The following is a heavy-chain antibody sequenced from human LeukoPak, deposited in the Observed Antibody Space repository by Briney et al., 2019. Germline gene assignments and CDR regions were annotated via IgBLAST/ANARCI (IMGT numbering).Heavy chain of an antibody. V-gene: IGHV3-11*01. CDR3: TTRLHYYDSSGYHSLDY. D-gene: IGHD3-22*01. J-gene: IGHJ4*02. CDR2: ISSSGSTI. Sequence: PGRSLRLSCAASGFTFSDYYMSWIRQAPGKGLEWASYISSSGSTIYYADSVKGRFTISRDNAKNSLYLQMNSLRAEDTAVYYCTTRLHYYDSSGYHSLDYWGQGTLVTVSS. CDR1: GFTFSDYY.